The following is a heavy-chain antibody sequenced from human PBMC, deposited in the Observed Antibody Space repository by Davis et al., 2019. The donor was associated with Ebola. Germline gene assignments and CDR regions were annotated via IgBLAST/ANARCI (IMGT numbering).Heavy chain of an antibody. CDR3: AKDTGYSSSWFYEFDY. J-gene: IGHJ4*02. CDR1: GGSISSYY. CDR2: IYYSGST. Sequence: MPSETLSLTCTVSGGSISSYYWSWIRQPPGKGLEWIGYIYYSGSTNYNPSLKSRVTISVDTSKNQFSLKLSSVTAADTAVYYCAKDTGYSSSWFYEFDYWGQGTPVTVSS. V-gene: IGHV4-59*01. D-gene: IGHD6-13*01.